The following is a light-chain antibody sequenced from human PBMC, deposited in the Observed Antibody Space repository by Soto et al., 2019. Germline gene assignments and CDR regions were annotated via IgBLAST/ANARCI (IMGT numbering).Light chain of an antibody. Sequence: EIVLTQSPGTLSLSPGERATLSCRASQSVSNNYLAWYQQKPGQAPGLLIYGASNRATGIPDRFSGSGSATDFTLTISRLEPEDFAVYFCQQSGSSPLTFGGGTKVEIK. CDR3: QQSGSSPLT. CDR2: GAS. V-gene: IGKV3-20*01. J-gene: IGKJ4*01. CDR1: QSVSNNY.